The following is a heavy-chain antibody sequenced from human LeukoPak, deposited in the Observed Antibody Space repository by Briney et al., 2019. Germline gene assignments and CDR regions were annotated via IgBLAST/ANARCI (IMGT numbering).Heavy chain of an antibody. D-gene: IGHD2-8*01. CDR1: GGSISSYY. V-gene: IGHV4-39*01. Sequence: SETLSLTCTVSGGSISSYYWGWIRQPPGKGLEWIGSIYYSGSTYYNPSLKSRVTISIDTSKNQLSLKLSFATAADTAVYYCARLYSGTRPPDFWGQGILVTVTS. J-gene: IGHJ4*02. CDR2: IYYSGST. CDR3: ARLYSGTRPPDF.